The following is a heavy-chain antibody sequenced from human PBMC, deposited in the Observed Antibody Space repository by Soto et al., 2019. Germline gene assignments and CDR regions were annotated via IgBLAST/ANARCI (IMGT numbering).Heavy chain of an antibody. Sequence: EVHLLESGGGLVQPGGSLRLSCVASGFTFSIDAMSWVRQAPGKGLEWVSLIRGSGDFTEYAGSVKGRFTISRDNSKNTVSLQMNSLRADDMAVYYCAKGRETTSIFDYWGQGILVTVSS. CDR3: AKGRETTSIFDY. J-gene: IGHJ4*02. CDR2: IRGSGDFT. V-gene: IGHV3-23*01. D-gene: IGHD4-17*01. CDR1: GFTFSIDA.